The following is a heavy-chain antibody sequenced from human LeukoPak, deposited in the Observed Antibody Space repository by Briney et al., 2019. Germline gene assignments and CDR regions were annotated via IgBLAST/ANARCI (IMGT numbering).Heavy chain of an antibody. CDR1: GYTFTSYW. Sequence: RGESPKISWRGSGYTFTSYWIGWVRQLPGKGLEWMGIFYPGDSDTRYSPSFQGQVTISADKSISTAYLQWSSLKASDTAMYYCARTSIASIAVAGLGANDYWGQGTRVTVSS. D-gene: IGHD6-19*01. J-gene: IGHJ4*02. CDR2: FYPGDSDT. CDR3: ARTSIASIAVAGLGANDY. V-gene: IGHV5-51*01.